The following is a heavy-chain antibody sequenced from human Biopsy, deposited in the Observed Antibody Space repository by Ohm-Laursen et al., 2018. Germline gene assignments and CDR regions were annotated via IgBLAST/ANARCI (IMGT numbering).Heavy chain of an antibody. V-gene: IGHV4-31*01. Sequence: TLSLTCIVSGGSISSGGSYWSWIRQRPGKGLEWIGYIFNSANTYYNPSLKNLITISGDTSKNQFSLKLNSVTAADTAVYYCARGDYFDSNAYFWFDPWGQGTLVTVSS. CDR3: ARGDYFDSNAYFWFDP. D-gene: IGHD3-22*01. CDR1: GGSISSGGSY. J-gene: IGHJ5*02. CDR2: IFNSANT.